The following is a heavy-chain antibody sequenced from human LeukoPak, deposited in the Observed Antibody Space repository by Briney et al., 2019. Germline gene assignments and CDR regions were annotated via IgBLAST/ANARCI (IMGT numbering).Heavy chain of an antibody. V-gene: IGHV1-2*06. CDR1: GYTFTGYY. CDR3: ARGGDDCGDYSPNDY. CDR2: INPNSGGT. J-gene: IGHJ4*02. D-gene: IGHD4-17*01. Sequence: ASVKVSCKASGYTFTGYYMHWVRQAPGQGLEWVGRINPNSGGTNYAQKFQGRVTMTRDTSISTAYMELSRLRSDDTAVYYCARGGDDCGDYSPNDYWGQGTLVTVSS.